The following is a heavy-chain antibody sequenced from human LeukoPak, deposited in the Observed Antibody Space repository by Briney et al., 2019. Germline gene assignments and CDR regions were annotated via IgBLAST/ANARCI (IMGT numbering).Heavy chain of an antibody. Sequence: ASVKVSCQAFGYTFGTPSISWVRQAPGQRLEWMGWISPANGNTHYEQGVQGRVTMTTDTSRSTAYMELRNLRSDDTAMYYCTRVRDSNNWWGAFDIWGQGTMVTVSS. CDR3: TRVRDSNNWWGAFDI. J-gene: IGHJ3*02. CDR1: GYTFGTPS. V-gene: IGHV1-18*01. D-gene: IGHD1-1*01. CDR2: ISPANGNT.